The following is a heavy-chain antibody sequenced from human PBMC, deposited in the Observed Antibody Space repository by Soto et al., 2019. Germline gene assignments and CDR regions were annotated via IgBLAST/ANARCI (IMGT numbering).Heavy chain of an antibody. J-gene: IGHJ4*02. Sequence: VESLKISGKGSGYSFTTYWIGWVRQMPGKGLEWMGIIYPGDSDIRYSPSFQGQVTISADKSISTAYLQSSSLKASDTAIYYCARHDGYNNDYWGQGTLVTVSS. V-gene: IGHV5-51*01. CDR2: IYPGDSDI. CDR3: ARHDGYNNDY. CDR1: GYSFTTYW. D-gene: IGHD5-18*01.